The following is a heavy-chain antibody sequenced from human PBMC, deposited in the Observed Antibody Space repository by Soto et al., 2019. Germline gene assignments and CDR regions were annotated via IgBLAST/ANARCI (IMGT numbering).Heavy chain of an antibody. CDR1: GYSFTGYY. V-gene: IGHV1-2*04. Sequence: ASVKVSCKASGYSFTGYYMHWVRQAPRQGLEWMGWINPNSGGTNYAQKFQGWVTMTRDTSISTAYMELSRLRSDDTAVYYCARDAPYCSGGSCYPDAFDIWGQGTMVTVSS. D-gene: IGHD2-15*01. CDR3: ARDAPYCSGGSCYPDAFDI. J-gene: IGHJ3*02. CDR2: INPNSGGT.